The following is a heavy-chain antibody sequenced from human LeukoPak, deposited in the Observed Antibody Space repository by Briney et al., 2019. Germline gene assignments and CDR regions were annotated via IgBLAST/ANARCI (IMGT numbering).Heavy chain of an antibody. V-gene: IGHV3-30-3*01. Sequence: PGGSLRLSCAASGITFSSYAMHWVRQAPGKGLEWVAVISYDGSNKYYADSVKGRFTISRDNSKNTLYLQMNSLRAEDTAVYYCAKDGVYDILTGYPDVDYWGQGTLVTVSS. D-gene: IGHD3-9*01. CDR3: AKDGVYDILTGYPDVDY. J-gene: IGHJ4*02. CDR2: ISYDGSNK. CDR1: GITFSSYA.